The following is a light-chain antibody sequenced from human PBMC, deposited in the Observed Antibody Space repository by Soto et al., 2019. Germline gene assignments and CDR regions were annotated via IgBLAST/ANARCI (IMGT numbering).Light chain of an antibody. J-gene: IGKJ5*01. CDR2: ATS. Sequence: DIQLTQSPSFLSASVGDRVTITCRARQGISSYLAWYQQEPGKAPKLLIYATSTLQSGVPSRFSGSGSGTEFTLTISSLQPEDFATYYCQQLDSYPITFGQGTRLEI. CDR3: QQLDSYPIT. V-gene: IGKV1-9*01. CDR1: QGISSY.